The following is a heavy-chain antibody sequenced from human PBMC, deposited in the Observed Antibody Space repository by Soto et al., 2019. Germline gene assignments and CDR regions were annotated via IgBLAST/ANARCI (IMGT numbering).Heavy chain of an antibody. V-gene: IGHV1-69*06. CDR2: IIPIFGTT. D-gene: IGHD1-26*01. CDR1: GGTFGSDG. Sequence: QVQLVQSGAEVKKPGSSVKVSCQASGGTFGSDGVSWVRQAPGQVFEWMGAIIPIFGTTNYAQNFQGRIKMTADKPTSTVYLELSGQRSEDTALYFCAKDKEGDSGSLHYFHSLSQGTLFTVSS. CDR3: AKDKEGDSGSLHYFHS. J-gene: IGHJ4*02.